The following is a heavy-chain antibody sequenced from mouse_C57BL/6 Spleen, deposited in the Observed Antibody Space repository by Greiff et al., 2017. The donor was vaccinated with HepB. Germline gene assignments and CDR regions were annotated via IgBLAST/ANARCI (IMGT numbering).Heavy chain of an antibody. Sequence: QVQLQQSGAELVKPGASVKISCKASGYAFSSYWMNWVKQRPGKGLEWIGQIYPGDGDTNYNGKFKGKATLTAAKSSSTAYMQLSSLTSEDSAVYFCARSGIYYDYDGRDDGWYFDVWGTGTTVTVSS. J-gene: IGHJ1*03. CDR1: GYAFSSYW. CDR3: ARSGIYYDYDGRDDGWYFDV. D-gene: IGHD2-4*01. CDR2: IYPGDGDT. V-gene: IGHV1-80*01.